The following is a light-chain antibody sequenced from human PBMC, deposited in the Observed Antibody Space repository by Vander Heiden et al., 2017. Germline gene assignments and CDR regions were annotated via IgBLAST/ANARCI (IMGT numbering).Light chain of an antibody. V-gene: IGKV3-15*01. Sequence: EIVMTPSPATLSVSPGARATLYCRASQSVSSNLTWYQQKPCQAPRLLIYAASTRATGIPARFSRSGSGTDFTLTISILHSEDFAVYYCQQYKTGPRTFGQGTKVEIK. CDR3: QQYKTGPRT. CDR1: QSVSSN. J-gene: IGKJ1*01. CDR2: AAS.